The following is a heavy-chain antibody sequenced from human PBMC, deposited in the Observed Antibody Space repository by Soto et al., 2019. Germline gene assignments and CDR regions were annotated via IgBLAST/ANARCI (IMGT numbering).Heavy chain of an antibody. D-gene: IGHD3-22*01. J-gene: IGHJ4*02. CDR2: VWHRGST. Sequence: QVQLQESGPGLVKPSGTLSLTCVVSGGSISSRNWWSWVRQSPGKGLEWIGEVWHRGSTNYNPSLENRVTMSTDESSNHFSLSLTSVTAADTAIYYCARGSTIIDSLDCWGQGLLVTVS. CDR3: ARGSTIIDSLDC. V-gene: IGHV4-4*02. CDR1: GGSISSRNW.